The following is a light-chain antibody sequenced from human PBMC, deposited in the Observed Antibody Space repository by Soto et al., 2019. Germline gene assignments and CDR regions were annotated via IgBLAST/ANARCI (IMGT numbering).Light chain of an antibody. Sequence: QSVLTQPPSVCAAPGQKVTVSCSGSSSNIGSNYVSWYQQLPGTAPKLLIYDNNKRPSGIPDRFSGSKSGTSATLGIAGLQTGDESDYFCGTWDNGLSAGVFGGGTKVTVL. J-gene: IGLJ2*01. V-gene: IGLV1-51*01. CDR2: DNN. CDR1: SSNIGSNY. CDR3: GTWDNGLSAGV.